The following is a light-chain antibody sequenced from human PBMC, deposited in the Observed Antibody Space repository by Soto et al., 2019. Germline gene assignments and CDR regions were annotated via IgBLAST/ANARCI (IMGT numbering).Light chain of an antibody. J-gene: IGKJ4*01. CDR2: DAS. Sequence: DIQMTQSPSSLSASVGDRVTITCRASQNINSWLAWYQQKPGKAPKLLIYDASSLESGVQSRFSGSGSGTEFTLTIRSLQPDDFATYYCKQYNSYSLTVGGGTKVDI. V-gene: IGKV1-5*01. CDR1: QNINSW. CDR3: KQYNSYSLT.